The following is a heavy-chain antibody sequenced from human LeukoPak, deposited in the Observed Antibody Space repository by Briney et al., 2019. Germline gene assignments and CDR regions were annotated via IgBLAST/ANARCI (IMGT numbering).Heavy chain of an antibody. J-gene: IGHJ4*02. Sequence: GASVKVSCKASGYTFTGYYMHWVRQAPGQGLEWMGWINPNSGGTNYAQKFQGRVTMTRDTSISTVYMELSRLRSDDTAVYYCASGDIYGSGSYLQDYWGQGTLVTVSS. D-gene: IGHD3-10*01. CDR1: GYTFTGYY. CDR3: ASGDIYGSGSYLQDY. V-gene: IGHV1-2*02. CDR2: INPNSGGT.